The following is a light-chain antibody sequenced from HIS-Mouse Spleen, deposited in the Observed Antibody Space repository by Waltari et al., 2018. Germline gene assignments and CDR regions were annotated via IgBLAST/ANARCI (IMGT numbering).Light chain of an antibody. CDR3: YSTDSGGNHRV. CDR2: EDS. Sequence: SYELPPPPSVSVSPGQTARLTCPGHPLPKKYATLYQQKSGQAPVLVIYEDSKRPSGIPERFSGSSSGTMATLTISGAQVEDEADYYCYSTDSGGNHRVFGGGTKLTVL. CDR1: PLPKKY. J-gene: IGLJ2*01. V-gene: IGLV3-10*01.